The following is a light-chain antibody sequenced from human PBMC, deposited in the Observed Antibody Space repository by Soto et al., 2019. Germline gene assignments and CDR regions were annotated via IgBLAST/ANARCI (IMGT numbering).Light chain of an antibody. V-gene: IGLV2-14*03. Sequence: QSALTQPASVSGSPGQSITVSCTGTSNDVGAYNYVSWYQQHPGTAPKLMIYDVSNRPSGVSNRFSGSKSGNTASLTISGLQAEDEADYYCTSYTSSRTYVLGTGTKVTVL. CDR1: SNDVGAYNY. CDR3: TSYTSSRTYV. J-gene: IGLJ1*01. CDR2: DVS.